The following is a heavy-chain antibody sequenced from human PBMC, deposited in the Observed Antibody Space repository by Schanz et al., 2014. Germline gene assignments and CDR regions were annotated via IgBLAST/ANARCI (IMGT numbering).Heavy chain of an antibody. V-gene: IGHV1-46*03. J-gene: IGHJ4*02. D-gene: IGHD3-16*01. CDR1: GYTFTNFF. CDR2: INPIGGST. CDR3: ARGSPENMMRGELEY. Sequence: QVHLVQSGAEVHKPGASLKISCKASGYTFTNFFLHWVRQAPGQGLEWMGIINPIGGSTTYAQKCRGAVTLTTDTSTDTAYLELTSLRSEDTAVYYCARGSPENMMRGELEYWGQGTLVTVSS.